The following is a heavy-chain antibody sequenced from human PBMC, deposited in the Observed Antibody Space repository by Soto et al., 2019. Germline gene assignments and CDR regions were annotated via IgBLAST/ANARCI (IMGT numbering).Heavy chain of an antibody. Sequence: WGSLRLSCEASGFPFSIYAMDMVGQAPGKGLDLVSAISGNGAATSYAASVRGRFTISRDNSRDTLYLQMNSLRADDTAVYYCGKERRGSGWFVCSYWGQGMMVTVSS. D-gene: IGHD6-19*01. J-gene: IGHJ4*02. CDR2: ISGNGAAT. CDR1: GFPFSIYA. V-gene: IGHV3-23*01. CDR3: GKERRGSGWFVCSY.